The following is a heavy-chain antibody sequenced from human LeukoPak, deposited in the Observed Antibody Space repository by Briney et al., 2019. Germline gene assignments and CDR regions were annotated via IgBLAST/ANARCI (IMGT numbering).Heavy chain of an antibody. V-gene: IGHV3-74*01. Sequence: GGSLRLSCAASGFTFSSYAMSWVRQAPGKGLVWVSRINSDGSTTTYAASVKGRFTISRDNAKNTLDLQMNSLRAEDTAVYYCATSMAGSNWFDPWGQGTLVTVSS. CDR2: INSDGSTT. J-gene: IGHJ5*02. CDR1: GFTFSSYA. CDR3: ATSMAGSNWFDP. D-gene: IGHD6-6*01.